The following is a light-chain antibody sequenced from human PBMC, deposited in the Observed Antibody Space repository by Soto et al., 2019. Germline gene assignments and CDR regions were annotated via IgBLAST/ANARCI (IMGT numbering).Light chain of an antibody. V-gene: IGKV3-11*01. CDR1: QSVSSY. CDR2: DAS. J-gene: IGKJ1*01. CDR3: QQYGSSPRT. Sequence: EIVLTQSPATLSLSPGERATLSCRASQSVSSYLAWYQQKPGQAPRLLIYDASNRATGIPARFSGSGSGTDFTLTISSLDPEDFAVYYCQQYGSSPRTFGQGTKVEIK.